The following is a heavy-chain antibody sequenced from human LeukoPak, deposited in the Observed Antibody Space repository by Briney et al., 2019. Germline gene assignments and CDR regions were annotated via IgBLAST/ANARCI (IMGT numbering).Heavy chain of an antibody. CDR1: GISFSRHG. D-gene: IGHD2-15*01. J-gene: IGHJ4*02. Sequence: GGSLRLSCAASGISFSRHGMNWVRQAPGKGLEWVSSISSGSSYIYYADSMKGRFTISRDNAKNSLYLQMNSLRAEDTAVYYCARAGSGDYWGQGTLVTVSS. CDR2: ISSGSSYI. CDR3: ARAGSGDY. V-gene: IGHV3-21*01.